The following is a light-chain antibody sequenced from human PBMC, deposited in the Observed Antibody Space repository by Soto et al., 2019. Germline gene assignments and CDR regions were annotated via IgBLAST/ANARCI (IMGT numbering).Light chain of an antibody. J-gene: IGKJ4*01. Sequence: DIQITQSPSSLSASLGDRVTIACRASQGIRNGLGWYQQEPVKAPKRLIYAASTLQSGVPSRFGGSGSGTEFTLTISSMQPEDFANYYCLQHNNYPLTFGGGTKVDIK. V-gene: IGKV1-17*01. CDR2: AAS. CDR1: QGIRNG. CDR3: LQHNNYPLT.